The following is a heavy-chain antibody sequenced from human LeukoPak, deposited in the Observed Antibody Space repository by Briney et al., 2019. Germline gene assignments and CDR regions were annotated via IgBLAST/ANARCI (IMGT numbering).Heavy chain of an antibody. CDR1: GFTVSSNY. V-gene: IGHV3-48*03. D-gene: IGHD2-15*01. CDR3: AGQSRLGYCSGGSCYSQPFDP. J-gene: IGHJ5*02. Sequence: PGGSLRLTCTASGFTVSSNYMTWVRQAPGKGLEWVSYISSSGFNIYYADSVKGRFTISRDNAKNSLYLQMNSLRAEDTAVYYCAGQSRLGYCSGGSCYSQPFDPWGQGTLVTVSS. CDR2: ISSSGFNI.